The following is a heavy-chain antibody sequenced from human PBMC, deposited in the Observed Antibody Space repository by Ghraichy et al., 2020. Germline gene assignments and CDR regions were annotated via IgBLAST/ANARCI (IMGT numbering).Heavy chain of an antibody. CDR2: VYYTGRT. V-gene: IGHV4-39*01. J-gene: IGHJ4*01. D-gene: IGHD2-15*01. CDR3: ASNEIVVVVGFDS. Sequence: TLSLTCTVSGGSLSNSDYHWGWIRQAPGKGLEWIGNVYYTGRTSYNPSLKNRLTISVDKSKNQFSLKLTSVTAADTAVYYCASNEIVVVVGFDSWGQGALVTISS. CDR1: GGSLSNSDYH.